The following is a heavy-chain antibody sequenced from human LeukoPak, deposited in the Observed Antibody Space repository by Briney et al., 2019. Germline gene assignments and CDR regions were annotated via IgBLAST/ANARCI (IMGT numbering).Heavy chain of an antibody. Sequence: SSETLSLTCAVYGGSFSGYYWSWIRQPPGKGLEWSGEINHSGSTKYNPSLKSRVTISVDTSKNQFSLKLSSVTAADTAVYYCARGRILYSSSSSTRLATSTRQKMYYFDYWGQGTLVTVSS. CDR1: GGSFSGYY. J-gene: IGHJ4*02. CDR3: ARGRILYSSSSSTRLATSTRQKMYYFDY. CDR2: INHSGST. V-gene: IGHV4-34*01. D-gene: IGHD6-6*01.